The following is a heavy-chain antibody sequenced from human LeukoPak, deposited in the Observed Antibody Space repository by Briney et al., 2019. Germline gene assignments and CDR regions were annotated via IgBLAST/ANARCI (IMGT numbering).Heavy chain of an antibody. Sequence: PSETLSLTCTVSGGSISSSSYYWGWIRQPPGKGLEWIGTIYYSGSTYYNPSLKSRATISVDTSKNQFSLKLSSVTAADTAVYYCARSGSYYYSFHSWGQGTLVTISS. CDR3: ARSGSYYYSFHS. CDR1: GGSISSSSYY. J-gene: IGHJ4*02. V-gene: IGHV4-39*01. CDR2: IYYSGST. D-gene: IGHD1-26*01.